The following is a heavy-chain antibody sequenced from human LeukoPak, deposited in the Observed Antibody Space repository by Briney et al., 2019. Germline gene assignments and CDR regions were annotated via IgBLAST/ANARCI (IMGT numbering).Heavy chain of an antibody. J-gene: IGHJ4*02. CDR2: IKQDGSEK. CDR1: GFTFSSYW. CDR3: ARSPLGPNFY. D-gene: IGHD3-3*01. Sequence: GGSLRLSCAASGFTFSSYWMSWVRQAPGKGLEWVAHIKQDGSEKYYVDSVKGRFTISRDSAKNSLFLQMNSLRAEDTAVYYCARSPLGPNFYRGQGTVVTVSS. V-gene: IGHV3-7*04.